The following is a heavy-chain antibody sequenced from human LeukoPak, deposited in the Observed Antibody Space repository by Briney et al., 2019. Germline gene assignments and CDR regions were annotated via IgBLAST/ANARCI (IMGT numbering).Heavy chain of an antibody. J-gene: IGHJ4*02. CDR2: ISTSSTYI. CDR1: GFTFSDYN. D-gene: IGHD3-3*01. Sequence: GGSLRLSCAASGFTFSDYNMNWVRQAPGRGLEWVSFISTSSTYIYYADSLRGRFTISRDNAKNSLYLQMNSLRAEDTAMYYCARDEWPLDYWGQGTPVTVSS. CDR3: ARDEWPLDY. V-gene: IGHV3-21*04.